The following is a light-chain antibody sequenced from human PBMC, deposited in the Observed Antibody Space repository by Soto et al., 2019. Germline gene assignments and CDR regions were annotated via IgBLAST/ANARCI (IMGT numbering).Light chain of an antibody. CDR2: EVS. CDR3: ASYTSSSTSVI. J-gene: IGLJ2*01. Sequence: QSALAQPASVSLSPGQSITISGTGTSSDVGGYKYVSWYQQHPDKAPKLIIFEVSNRPSGISSRFSGSKSGNTASLTISGLQAEDEADYYCASYTSSSTSVIFGRGTKVTVL. V-gene: IGLV2-14*01. CDR1: SSDVGGYKY.